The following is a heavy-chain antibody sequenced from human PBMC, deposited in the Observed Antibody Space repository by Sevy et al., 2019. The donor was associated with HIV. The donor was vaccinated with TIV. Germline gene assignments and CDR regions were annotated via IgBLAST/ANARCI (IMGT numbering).Heavy chain of an antibody. V-gene: IGHV3-7*02. CDR1: AINIRDYW. D-gene: IGHD2-15*01. Sequence: GGSLRLSCEASAINIRDYWMNWVRQAPGKGLEWVANINQDGSKIYYAGSVKGRFTISRDSAKNSVFLQMTSLRAEDTAVYYCVRAIQLAASYWGQGMLVTVSS. J-gene: IGHJ4*02. CDR3: VRAIQLAASY. CDR2: INQDGSKI.